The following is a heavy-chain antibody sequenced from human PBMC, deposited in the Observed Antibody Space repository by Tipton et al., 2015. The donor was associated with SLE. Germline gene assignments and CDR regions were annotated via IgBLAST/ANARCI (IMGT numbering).Heavy chain of an antibody. CDR2: ISGSGGST. V-gene: IGHV3-23*01. CDR3: AKAPTPGIAAAHLQVAGVYFDL. CDR1: GFTFSSYA. J-gene: IGHJ2*01. D-gene: IGHD6-13*01. Sequence: SLRLSCAASGFTFSSYAMSWVRQAPGKGLEWVSAISGSGGSTYYADSVRGRFTISRDNSKNTLYLQMNSLRAEDMALYYCAKAPTPGIAAAHLQVAGVYFDLWGRGTLVTVSS.